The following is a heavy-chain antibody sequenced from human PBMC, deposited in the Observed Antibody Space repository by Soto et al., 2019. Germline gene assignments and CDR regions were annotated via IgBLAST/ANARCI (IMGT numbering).Heavy chain of an antibody. CDR2: IITIFGTA. CDR3: ARSSGRHPAFAS. V-gene: IGHV1-69*01. CDR1: GGTFSSYA. D-gene: IGHD3-22*01. J-gene: IGHJ3*01. Sequence: SVKVSCKASGGTFSSYAISWVRQAPGQGLEWMGGIITIFGTANYAQKFQGRVTITADESTSTAYMELSSLRSEDTAVHYGARSSGRHPAFASWGDGKMVTV.